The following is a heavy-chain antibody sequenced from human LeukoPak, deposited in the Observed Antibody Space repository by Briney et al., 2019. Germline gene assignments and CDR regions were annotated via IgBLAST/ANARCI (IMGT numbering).Heavy chain of an antibody. CDR2: IIPIFGTA. CDR1: GGTFSSYA. CDR3: ASVKYQLPGGLYYYYYMDV. Sequence: ASVKVSCEASGGTFSSYAISWVRQAPGQGLEWMGGIIPIFGTANYAQKFQGRVTITTDESTSTAYMELSSLRSEDTAVYYCASVKYQLPGGLYYYYYMDVWGKGTTVTVSS. D-gene: IGHD2-2*01. V-gene: IGHV1-69*05. J-gene: IGHJ6*03.